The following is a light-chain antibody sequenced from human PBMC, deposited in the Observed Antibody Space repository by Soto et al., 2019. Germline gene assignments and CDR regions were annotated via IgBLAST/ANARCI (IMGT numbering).Light chain of an antibody. Sequence: EIVLTQSPVTLSLSPGERATLSCSASQSVRTYLAWYQVKPGQAPRLLIYDASRRASGVPARFSGSVSGTDFTLTISSLESEAFALYYCQQRNTWPPITFGQGTRLETK. CDR3: QQRNTWPPIT. CDR2: DAS. V-gene: IGKV3-11*01. CDR1: QSVRTY. J-gene: IGKJ5*01.